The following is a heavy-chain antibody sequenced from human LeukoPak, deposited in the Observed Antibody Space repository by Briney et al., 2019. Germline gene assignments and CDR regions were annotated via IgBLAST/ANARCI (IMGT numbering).Heavy chain of an antibody. J-gene: IGHJ4*02. CDR3: ARCIAAALDY. Sequence: GGSLRLSCAASGFTFSSYAMSWVRQAPGKGLEYVSAISSNGGSTYYANSVKGRFTISRDNSKNTLYLQMGSLRAEDMAVYYCARCIAAALDYWGQGTLVTVSS. CDR1: GFTFSSYA. CDR2: ISSNGGST. D-gene: IGHD6-13*01. V-gene: IGHV3-64*01.